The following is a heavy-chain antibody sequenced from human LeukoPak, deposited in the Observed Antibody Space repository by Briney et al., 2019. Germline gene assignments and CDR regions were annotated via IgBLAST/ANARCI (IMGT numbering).Heavy chain of an antibody. CDR3: AKGSFFDY. J-gene: IGHJ4*02. CDR1: GFTFDDYA. CDR2: ISWNSGSI. Sequence: GGSLRLSCAASGFTFDDYAMHWVRQAPGKGLEWVSGISWNSGSIGYADSVKGRFTISRDNAKNSLYLQMNSLRAEDTALYYCAKGSFFDYWGQGTLVTVSS. V-gene: IGHV3-9*01.